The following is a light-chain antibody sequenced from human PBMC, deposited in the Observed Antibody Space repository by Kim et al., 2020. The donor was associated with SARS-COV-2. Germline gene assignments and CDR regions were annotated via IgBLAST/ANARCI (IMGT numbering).Light chain of an antibody. V-gene: IGKV3-20*01. Sequence: LAPGERGTLSCRASQSVGSSLLAWYQQKPGQAPRLLIYEAFKRVAGIPDRFSGSGSGTDFTLTISRPEPEDFAMYYCQQYGSSPYSFGQGTKLEI. CDR2: EAF. CDR3: QQYGSSPYS. J-gene: IGKJ2*03. CDR1: QSVGSSL.